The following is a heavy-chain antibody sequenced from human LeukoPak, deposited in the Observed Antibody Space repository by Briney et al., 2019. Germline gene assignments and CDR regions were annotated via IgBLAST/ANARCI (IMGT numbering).Heavy chain of an antibody. V-gene: IGHV3-30*04. D-gene: IGHD5-24*01. Sequence: GKSLTLSCVVSGFNFDNFAMHWVRQPLGKGLEWVAVISHDARTKYYADSMKGRITISRDNSKNTLFLQMNNLRTEDTAVYFCARPSPPGDGYNPPDHWGQGALVTVSS. CDR1: GFNFDNFA. CDR2: ISHDARTK. CDR3: ARPSPPGDGYNPPDH. J-gene: IGHJ5*02.